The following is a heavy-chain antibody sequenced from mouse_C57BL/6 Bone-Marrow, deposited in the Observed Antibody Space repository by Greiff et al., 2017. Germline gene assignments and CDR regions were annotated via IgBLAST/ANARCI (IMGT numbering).Heavy chain of an antibody. V-gene: IGHV1-54*01. D-gene: IGHD2-3*01. CDR3: ERIYPWFAY. CDR1: GYAFTNYL. CDR2: INPGSGGT. J-gene: IGHJ3*01. Sequence: QVQLQQSGAELVRPGTSVKVSCKASGYAFTNYLIEWVKQRPGQGLEWIGVINPGSGGTNYNEKFKGKATLTADKSSSTAYMQLSSLTSEDSAVYFCERIYPWFAYWGQGTLVTVSA.